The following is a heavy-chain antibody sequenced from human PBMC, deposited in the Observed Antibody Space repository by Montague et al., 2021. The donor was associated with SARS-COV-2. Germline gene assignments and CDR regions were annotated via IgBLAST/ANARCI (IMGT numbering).Heavy chain of an antibody. CDR2: INYGGST. CDR3: ARGAPGY. J-gene: IGHJ4*02. V-gene: IGHV4-34*01. Sequence: SETLSLTCAVYGGSFSAYHWTWIRQSPGGGLEWIGQINYGGSTKYNPSLRSRVTISIDTSKNQFSLKLTSVTAADTAVYYCARGAPGYWGQGTLVTVSS. CDR1: GGSFSAYH. D-gene: IGHD1-1*01.